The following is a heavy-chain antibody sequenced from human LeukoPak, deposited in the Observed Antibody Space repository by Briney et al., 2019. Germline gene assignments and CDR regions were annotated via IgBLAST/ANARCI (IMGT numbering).Heavy chain of an antibody. CDR3: ARRTNIVVVPAAPRRYNWFDP. J-gene: IGHJ5*02. Sequence: SGTLSLTCAVSGGSISSSNWWSWVRQPPGKGLEWIGEIYHSGSTNYNPSLKSRVTISVDKSKNQFSLKLSSVTAADTAVYYCARRTNIVVVPAAPRRYNWFDPWGQGTLVTVSS. V-gene: IGHV4-4*02. CDR2: IYHSGST. D-gene: IGHD2-2*01. CDR1: GGSISSSNW.